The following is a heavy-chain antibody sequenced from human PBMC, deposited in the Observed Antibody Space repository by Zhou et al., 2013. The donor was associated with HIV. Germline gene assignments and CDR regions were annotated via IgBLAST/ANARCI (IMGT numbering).Heavy chain of an antibody. D-gene: IGHD3-22*01. J-gene: IGHJ4*02. V-gene: IGHV1-18*01. Sequence: QVQLVQSGAEVKKPGASVKVSCKASGYTFTTYGITWVRQAPGQGLEWMGWISAYNGNTKYAQKVQGRVTITTDESTSTAYMELSSLRSEDTAVYFCAAYFDSSGHHEGYFEYWGQGTLVTVSS. CDR3: AAYFDSSGHHEGYFEY. CDR1: GYTFTTYG. CDR2: ISAYNGNT.